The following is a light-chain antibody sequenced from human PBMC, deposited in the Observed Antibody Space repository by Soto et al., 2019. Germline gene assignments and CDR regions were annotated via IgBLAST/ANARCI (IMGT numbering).Light chain of an antibody. V-gene: IGLV2-14*01. CDR1: SSDVGGYNY. J-gene: IGLJ2*01. CDR3: SSYTSSSTLEGVV. Sequence: QSVLTQPASVSRSPGQSITISCTGTSSDVGGYNYVSWYQQHPGKAPKLMIYDVSNRPSGVSNRFSGSKSGNTASLTISGLQAEDEADYYCSSYTSSSTLEGVVFGGGTKLTVL. CDR2: DVS.